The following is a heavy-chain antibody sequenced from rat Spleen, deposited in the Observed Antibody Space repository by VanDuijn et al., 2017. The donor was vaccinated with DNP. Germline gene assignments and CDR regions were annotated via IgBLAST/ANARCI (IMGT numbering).Heavy chain of an antibody. D-gene: IGHD1-2*01. CDR1: GLTFSDYN. CDR3: TRHDYYSSPYYAMDA. Sequence: EVQLVESGGGLVQPGRSLKLSCAASGLTFSDYNMAWVRQAPKKGLEWVATISYEGSSTYYRESVKGRFTISRDNAESTLYLQMDSLRSEDTATYYCTRHDYYSSPYYAMDAWGQGTSVTVSS. V-gene: IGHV5-7*01. CDR2: ISYEGSST. J-gene: IGHJ4*01.